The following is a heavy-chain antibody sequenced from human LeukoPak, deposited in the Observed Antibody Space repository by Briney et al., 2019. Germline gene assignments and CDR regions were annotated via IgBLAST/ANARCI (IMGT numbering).Heavy chain of an antibody. CDR2: IKSKTDGGTT. J-gene: IGHJ4*02. CDR3: TTDRGYDYYFDY. CDR1: GFTFSNAW. D-gene: IGHD5-12*01. V-gene: IGHV3-15*01. Sequence: GGSLRLSCAASGFTFSNAWMSWVRQAPGKGLEWVGRIKSKTDGGTTDYAAPVKGRFTISRDDSKNTLYLQMNSLKTEGTAVYYCTTDRGYDYYFDYWGQGTLVTVSS.